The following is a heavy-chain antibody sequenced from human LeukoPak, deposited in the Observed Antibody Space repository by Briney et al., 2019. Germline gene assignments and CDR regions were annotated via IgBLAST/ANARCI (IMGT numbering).Heavy chain of an antibody. CDR2: INPNSGGT. CDR1: GYTFTGYY. CDR3: ARDSIPGYSYGFGY. J-gene: IGHJ4*02. D-gene: IGHD5-18*01. V-gene: IGHV1-2*02. Sequence: ALVKVSCKASGYTFTGYYMHWVRQAPGQGLEWMGWINPNSGGTNYAQKFQGRVTMTRDTSISTAYMELSRLRSDDTAVYYCARDSIPGYSYGFGYWGQGTLVTVSS.